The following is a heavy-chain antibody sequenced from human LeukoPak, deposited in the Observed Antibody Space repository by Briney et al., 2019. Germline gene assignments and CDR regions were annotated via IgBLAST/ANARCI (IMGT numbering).Heavy chain of an antibody. CDR1: GGTFSSYI. Sequence: GASVKVSCKTSGGTFSSYIINWVRQPPGQGLEWMGGIVPIFTTATYAQKFQGRVTITADKSTSTAYMELSSLRSEDTAVYYCARDGYYYWGQGTLVTVSS. CDR2: IVPIFTTA. V-gene: IGHV1-69*06. D-gene: IGHD5-12*01. J-gene: IGHJ4*02. CDR3: ARDGYYY.